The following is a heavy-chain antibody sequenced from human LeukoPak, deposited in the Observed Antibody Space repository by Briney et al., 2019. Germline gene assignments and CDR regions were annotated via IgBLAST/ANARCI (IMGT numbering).Heavy chain of an antibody. CDR3: RRTPARGQWLIRSDH. Sequence: ESGPTLVKPTQTLTLTCTFSGFSLTTGGVGVGWILQPPGKALEWLALIYWDDYKPYSPSLKSRLAITKDTYNNQVVLTMADMDPVDTATYYCRRTPARGQWLIRSDHWGQGIPVTVSS. CDR2: IYWDDYK. V-gene: IGHV2-5*02. CDR1: GFSLTTGGVG. D-gene: IGHD3-22*01. J-gene: IGHJ4*02.